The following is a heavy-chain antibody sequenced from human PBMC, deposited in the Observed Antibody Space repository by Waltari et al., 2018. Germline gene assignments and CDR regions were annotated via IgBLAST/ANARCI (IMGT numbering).Heavy chain of an antibody. D-gene: IGHD3-16*02. CDR2: ISGSGGST. J-gene: IGHJ4*02. V-gene: IGHV3-23*01. CDR1: GFTFSSHA. Sequence: EVQLLESGGGLVQPGGSLRLSCAAPGFTFSSHAMSWVRQAPGKGLEWVSAISGSGGSTYYAASVKGRFTISRDNSKNTLYLQMNSLRAEDTAVYYCANSVRGTFDYWGQGTLVTVSS. CDR3: ANSVRGTFDY.